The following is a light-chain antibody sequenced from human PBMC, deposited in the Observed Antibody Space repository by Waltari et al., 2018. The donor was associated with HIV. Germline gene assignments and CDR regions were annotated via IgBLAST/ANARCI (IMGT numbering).Light chain of an antibody. J-gene: IGLJ3*02. Sequence: QSALTQPPSASGSPGQSVTISCTGTSSDVGGYNYVSWYQQHPGKAPKLMIYEVSKRPAGVPDRVSGSKAGSTASLTVSGLQAEDEADYYCSSYAGSNNRWVFGGGTKLTGL. V-gene: IGLV2-8*01. CDR2: EVS. CDR1: SSDVGGYNY. CDR3: SSYAGSNNRWV.